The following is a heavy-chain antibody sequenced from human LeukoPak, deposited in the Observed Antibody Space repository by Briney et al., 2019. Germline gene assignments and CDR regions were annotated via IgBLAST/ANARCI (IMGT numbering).Heavy chain of an antibody. Sequence: HRASVKVSCKASGYTFTGYYMHWVRQAPGQGLEWMGWINPNSGGTNYAQKFQGRVTMTRDTSISTAYMELSRLRSDDTAVYYCATLPVGGDYADYWGQGTLVTVSS. J-gene: IGHJ4*02. D-gene: IGHD3-10*01. CDR3: ATLPVGGDYADY. CDR1: GYTFTGYY. CDR2: INPNSGGT. V-gene: IGHV1-2*02.